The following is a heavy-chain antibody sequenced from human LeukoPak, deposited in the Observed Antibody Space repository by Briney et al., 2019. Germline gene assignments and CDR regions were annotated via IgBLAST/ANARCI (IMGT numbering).Heavy chain of an antibody. CDR2: INGDGSST. Sequence: GGSLRLSCAASGFTFSSYWMHWVRQTPGKGLVWVPRINGDGSSTSYADSVKGRFTLSRDNAKNKLYLQVNSLRAEDTAVYYCAVGTKPLSYHFFDYWGQGALVTVSS. CDR1: GFTFSSYW. J-gene: IGHJ4*02. D-gene: IGHD1-7*01. V-gene: IGHV3-74*01. CDR3: AVGTKPLSYHFFDY.